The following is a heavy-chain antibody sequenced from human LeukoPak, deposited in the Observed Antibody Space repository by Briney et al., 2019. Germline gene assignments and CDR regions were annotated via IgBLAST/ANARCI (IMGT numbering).Heavy chain of an antibody. V-gene: IGHV1-18*01. D-gene: IGHD3-22*01. Sequence: ASVKVSCKASGYTFTSYGISWVRQAPGQGLEWMGWISAYNGNTNYAQKLQGRVTMTEDTSTDTAYMELSSLRSEDTAVYYCATPWPDYYDSSGYHWGQGTLVTVSS. CDR1: GYTFTSYG. J-gene: IGHJ5*02. CDR3: ATPWPDYYDSSGYH. CDR2: ISAYNGNT.